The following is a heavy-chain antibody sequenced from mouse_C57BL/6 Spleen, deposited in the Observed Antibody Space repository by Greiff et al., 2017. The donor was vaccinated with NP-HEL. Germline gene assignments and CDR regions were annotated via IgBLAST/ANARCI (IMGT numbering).Heavy chain of an antibody. CDR2: IYPGDGDT. J-gene: IGHJ1*03. D-gene: IGHD1-1*01. Sequence: VQLQQSGPELVKPGASVKISCKASGYAFSSSWMNWVKQRPGKGLEWIGRIYPGDGDTNYNGKFKGKATLTAAKSSSTAYMQLSSLTSEDSAVYFCAIYYYGSSDPYGDVWGTGTKGTVSS. CDR3: AIYYYGSSDPYGDV. CDR1: GYAFSSSW. V-gene: IGHV1-82*01.